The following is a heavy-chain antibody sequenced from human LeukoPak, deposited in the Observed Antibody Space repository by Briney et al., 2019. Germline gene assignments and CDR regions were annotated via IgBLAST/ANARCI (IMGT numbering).Heavy chain of an antibody. Sequence: KSGGSLRLSCAASGFTFSDYYMSWIRQAPGKGLEWISYISSRGRAIYYADSVKGRFTISRDNAKKSLYLQMNSLRAEDTAVYYCARDPESAAGPDYYYFYGMDAWGQGTTVTVSS. V-gene: IGHV3-11*01. CDR2: ISSRGRAI. J-gene: IGHJ6*02. CDR3: ARDPESAAGPDYYYFYGMDA. D-gene: IGHD6-13*01. CDR1: GFTFSDYY.